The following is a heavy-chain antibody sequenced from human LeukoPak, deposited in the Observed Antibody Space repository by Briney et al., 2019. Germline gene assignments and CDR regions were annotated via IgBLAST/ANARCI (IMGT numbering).Heavy chain of an antibody. J-gene: IGHJ4*02. CDR2: INPSGGST. D-gene: IGHD2-21*02. V-gene: IGHV1-46*01. CDR1: GYTFTSYG. CDR3: ARGDCGGDCPLDY. Sequence: ASVKVSCKASGYTFTSYGISWVRQAPGQGLEWMGIINPSGGSTSYAQKFQGRVTMTRDTSTSTVYMELSSLRSEDTAVYYCARGDCGGDCPLDYWGQGTLVTVSS.